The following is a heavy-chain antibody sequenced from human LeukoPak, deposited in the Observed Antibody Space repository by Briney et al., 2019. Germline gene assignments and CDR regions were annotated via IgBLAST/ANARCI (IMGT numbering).Heavy chain of an antibody. D-gene: IGHD3-22*01. V-gene: IGHV3-23*01. CDR2: ISGSGGST. CDR1: GFTFSSYA. CDR3: AKFLAGYYYDSSGYYDY. Sequence: GGVLRLSCAASGFTFSSYAMSWVRQAPGKGLEWVSAISGSGGSTYYADSVKGRFTISRDNSKNTLYLQMNSLRAEDTAVYYCAKFLAGYYYDSSGYYDYWGQGTLVTVSS. J-gene: IGHJ4*02.